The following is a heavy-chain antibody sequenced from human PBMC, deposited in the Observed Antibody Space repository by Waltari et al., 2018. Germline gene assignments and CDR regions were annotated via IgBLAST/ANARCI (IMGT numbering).Heavy chain of an antibody. CDR3: ARDYGAKTPYWYFDL. D-gene: IGHD4-17*01. CDR1: GGSISSYY. V-gene: IGHV4-59*01. Sequence: QVQLQESGPGLVKPSETLSLTCTVSGGSISSYYWSWLRQPPGKGLEWIGYIYYSGSTNYNPALKSLVTRSVDTSKNQFSLKLSSVTAADTAVYYCARDYGAKTPYWYFDLWGRGTLVTVSS. CDR2: IYYSGST. J-gene: IGHJ2*01.